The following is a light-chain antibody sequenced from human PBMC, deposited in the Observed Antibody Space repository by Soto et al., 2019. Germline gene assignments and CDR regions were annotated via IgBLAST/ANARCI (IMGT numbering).Light chain of an antibody. CDR3: CAYAGTYTVV. CDR2: EVS. J-gene: IGLJ2*01. CDR1: SSDVGDYNY. V-gene: IGLV2-11*01. Sequence: QSVLTQPRSVSGSPGQSVTISCTGTSSDVGDYNYVSWYQQHPGKAPKFIIYEVSKRPSGVPDRFSGSKSGNTASLTISGLQAEDEAEYYCCAYAGTYTVVFGGGTKVTDL.